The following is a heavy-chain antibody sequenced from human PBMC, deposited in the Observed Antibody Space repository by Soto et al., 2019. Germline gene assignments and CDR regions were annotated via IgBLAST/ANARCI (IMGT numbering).Heavy chain of an antibody. Sequence: QLQLQESGPGLVKPSETLSLTCTVSGGSISSSSYYWGWIRQPPGKVLEWIGSIYYSGSTYYNPSLKSQVSISVDTSKNHACLKVTSVTAADTAVYYCARVPYRVAGDYWGQGTLVPVSS. CDR3: ARVPYRVAGDY. D-gene: IGHD6-19*01. CDR2: IYYSGST. CDR1: GGSISSSSYY. J-gene: IGHJ4*01. V-gene: IGHV4-39*01.